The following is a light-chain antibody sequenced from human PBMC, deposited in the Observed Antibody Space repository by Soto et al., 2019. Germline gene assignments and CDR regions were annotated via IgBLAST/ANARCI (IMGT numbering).Light chain of an antibody. CDR1: QSLVSSDGNSY. Sequence: DVVMTQSPLSLPVTLGQPASISCRSSQSLVSSDGNSYLNWFHQRPGQSPRRLIYKVSNRDSGVPDRFSGSGSYTDFTLKISRVETEDVGVYYCMQGTHWPPTFGQGTKLEI. J-gene: IGKJ2*01. CDR2: KVS. V-gene: IGKV2-30*01. CDR3: MQGTHWPPT.